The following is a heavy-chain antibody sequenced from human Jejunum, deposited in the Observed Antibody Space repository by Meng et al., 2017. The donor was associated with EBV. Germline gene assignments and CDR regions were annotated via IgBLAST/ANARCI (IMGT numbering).Heavy chain of an antibody. CDR3: AKLTRA. J-gene: IGHJ5*02. CDR1: GFTFSSSA. Sequence: VGLVEAGGGLRQPGGSLRLSCAGSGFTFSSSAMSWVRQATGKGLEWVSSIGGSGGATYYADSVKGRFTISRDNSKSTLYLQMNSLRAEDTAVYYCAKLTRAWGQGTLVTVSS. CDR2: IGGSGGAT. V-gene: IGHV3-23*04. D-gene: IGHD1/OR15-1a*01.